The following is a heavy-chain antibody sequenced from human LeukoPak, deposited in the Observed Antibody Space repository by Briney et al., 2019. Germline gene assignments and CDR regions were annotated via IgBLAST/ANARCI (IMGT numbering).Heavy chain of an antibody. CDR1: GGSISSGDYY. CDR3: ARPYYYDSRIDP. Sequence: SQTLSLTCTVSGGSISSGDYYWSWIRQPPGKGLEWIAYTYYSGSTYYNPSLKSRVTMSADTSKNQLSLKLSSVTAADTAVYYCARPYYYDSRIDPWGQGILVTVSS. D-gene: IGHD3-22*01. J-gene: IGHJ5*02. CDR2: TYYSGST. V-gene: IGHV4-30-4*01.